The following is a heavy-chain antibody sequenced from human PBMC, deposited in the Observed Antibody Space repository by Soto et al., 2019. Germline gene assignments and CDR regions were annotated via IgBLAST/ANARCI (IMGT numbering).Heavy chain of an antibody. Sequence: PGGSLSLSCAASGFTFSSYAMHWVRQAPGKGLEWVAVISYDGSNKYYADSVKGRFTISRDNSKNTLYLQMNSLRAEDTAVYYCASSYDSSGYFSYYYYGMDVWGQGTTVTVSS. J-gene: IGHJ6*02. CDR3: ASSYDSSGYFSYYYYGMDV. CDR2: ISYDGSNK. D-gene: IGHD3-22*01. CDR1: GFTFSSYA. V-gene: IGHV3-30-3*01.